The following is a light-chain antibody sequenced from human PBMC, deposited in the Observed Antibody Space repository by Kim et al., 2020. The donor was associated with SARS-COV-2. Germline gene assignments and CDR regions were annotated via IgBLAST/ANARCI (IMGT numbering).Light chain of an antibody. V-gene: IGLV3-19*01. CDR3: NSRGSNDNVL. CDR1: SLRTYY. Sequence: VALGQTVRITCQGDSLRTYYATWYQQKPRQAPILVIYGKNNRPSGIPDRFSGSSSGNTASLTITGTQAGDEADYYCNSRGSNDNVLFGGGTQLTVL. J-gene: IGLJ2*01. CDR2: GKN.